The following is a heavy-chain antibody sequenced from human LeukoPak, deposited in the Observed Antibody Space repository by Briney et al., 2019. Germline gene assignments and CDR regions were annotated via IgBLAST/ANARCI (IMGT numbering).Heavy chain of an antibody. CDR2: IRSKPYGGTT. CDR1: GFTFGDYA. J-gene: IGHJ4*02. V-gene: IGHV3-49*04. CDR3: TREGLTDYDFWSGSPCDY. D-gene: IGHD3-3*01. Sequence: GGSLRLSCTGSGFTFGDYALTWVRQAPGKGLEWVGFIRSKPYGGTTQYAASVKGRFTISRDDSKSIAYPQMTSLKTEDTAVYYCTREGLTDYDFWSGSPCDYWGQGTPVTVSS.